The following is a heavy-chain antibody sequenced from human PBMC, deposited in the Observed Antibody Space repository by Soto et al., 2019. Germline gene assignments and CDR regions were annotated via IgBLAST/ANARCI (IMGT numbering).Heavy chain of an antibody. CDR1: GASIINHY. D-gene: IGHD2-15*01. J-gene: IGHJ2*01. Sequence: QVRLVESGPGLVKPSETLSLTCTVSGASIINHYCSWIRLPPGTALEWVAFVYYSGTTNYNPSLYSRVFISVFTSNNQSSLNVTSVTSADTAVYFCPRNSCYGSYFDLWGRGTLVTVSS. CDR3: PRNSCYGSYFDL. CDR2: VYYSGTT. V-gene: IGHV4-59*11.